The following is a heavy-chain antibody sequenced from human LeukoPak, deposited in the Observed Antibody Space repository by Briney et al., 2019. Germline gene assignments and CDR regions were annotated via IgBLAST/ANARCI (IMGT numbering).Heavy chain of an antibody. Sequence: GSLRLSCAASEFSVGSNYMTWVRQAPGKGLEWVSLIYSGGSTYYADSVKGRFTISRDNSKNTLYLQMNSLRAEDTAVYYCAKRDSSGWPYYFDYWGQGTLVTVSS. J-gene: IGHJ4*02. CDR1: EFSVGSNY. CDR3: AKRDSSGWPYYFDY. D-gene: IGHD6-19*01. CDR2: IYSGGST. V-gene: IGHV3-53*01.